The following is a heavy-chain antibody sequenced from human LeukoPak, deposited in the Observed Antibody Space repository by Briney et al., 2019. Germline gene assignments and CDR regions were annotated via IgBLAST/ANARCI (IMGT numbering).Heavy chain of an antibody. CDR1: GFTFSTYW. V-gene: IGHV3-7*01. J-gene: IGHJ4*02. D-gene: IGHD3/OR15-3a*01. CDR3: ARDDGFSCYSY. Sequence: PGGSLRLSCAASGFTFSTYWVTWVRQAPGKGLEWVANINLDGSDKNYVDSVKGRFTISRDNAKNSLYLQMNSLTVEDTAVYYCARDDGFSCYSYWGQGTLVTVSS. CDR2: INLDGSDK.